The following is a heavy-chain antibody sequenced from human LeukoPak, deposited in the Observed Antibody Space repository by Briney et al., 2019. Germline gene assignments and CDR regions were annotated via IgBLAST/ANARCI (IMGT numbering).Heavy chain of an antibody. J-gene: IGHJ4*02. CDR1: GGTFSNYA. D-gene: IGHD3-22*01. V-gene: IGHV1-69*13. CDR3: ARGLNYYDSSSYYYGVDY. Sequence: SVQVSCKASGGTFSNYAISWVRQAPGQGLEWMGGIIPIFGTANYAQKFQGRVTITADESTSTAYMELSSLRSEDTAVYYCARGLNYYDSSSYYYGVDYWGQGTLVTVSS. CDR2: IIPIFGTA.